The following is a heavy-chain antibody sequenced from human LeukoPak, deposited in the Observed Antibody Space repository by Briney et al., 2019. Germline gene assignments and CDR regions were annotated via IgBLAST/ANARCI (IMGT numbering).Heavy chain of an antibody. Sequence: GGSLRLSCAASGFTFSSYSMNWVRQASGKGLGWVSSISSSSSYIYYADSVKGRFTISRDNAKNSLYLQMNSLRAEDTAVYYCASGAANDYGDYYFDYWGQGTLVTVSS. CDR1: GFTFSSYS. V-gene: IGHV3-21*01. J-gene: IGHJ4*02. CDR3: ASGAANDYGDYYFDY. D-gene: IGHD4-17*01. CDR2: ISSSSSYI.